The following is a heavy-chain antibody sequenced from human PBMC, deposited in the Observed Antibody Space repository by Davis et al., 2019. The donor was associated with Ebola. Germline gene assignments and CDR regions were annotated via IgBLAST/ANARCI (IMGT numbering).Heavy chain of an antibody. D-gene: IGHD3-10*01. CDR3: ARDSVDYGSGSSLYYYYGMDV. Sequence: LSLTCAASGFTFSSYGMHWVRQAPGKGLEWVAVIWYDGSNKYYADSVKGRFTISRDNSKNTLYLQMNSLRAEDTAVYYCARDSVDYGSGSSLYYYYGMDVWGQGTTVTVSS. CDR2: IWYDGSNK. V-gene: IGHV3-33*01. CDR1: GFTFSSYG. J-gene: IGHJ6*02.